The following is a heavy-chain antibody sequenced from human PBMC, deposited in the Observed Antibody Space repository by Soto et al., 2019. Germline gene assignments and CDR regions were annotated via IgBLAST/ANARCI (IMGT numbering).Heavy chain of an antibody. Sequence: PSATLSRNCAVSGSSISSSSYYWVWIRQPPGKGLEWIGSIYYSGSTYYNPSLKSRVTISVDTSKNQFSLKLSSVTAADTAVYYCASQRTAYYYYGMDVWGQGTMVTVPS. V-gene: IGHV4-39*01. CDR3: ASQRTAYYYYGMDV. D-gene: IGHD1-1*01. J-gene: IGHJ6*02. CDR1: GSSISSSSYY. CDR2: IYYSGST.